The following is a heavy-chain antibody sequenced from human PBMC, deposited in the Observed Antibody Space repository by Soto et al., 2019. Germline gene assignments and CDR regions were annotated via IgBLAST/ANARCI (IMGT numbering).Heavy chain of an antibody. CDR1: GGSISVTNYY. Sequence: QLQLQESGPGLVKPSETLSLTCTVSGGSISVTNYYWGWIRQPPGKGLEWIGTIFYNGNIYYNPSLKSRVTISADTSKNQSSMKVTSVTAADTAAYYCARQDTAGWFNPWGQGTLVTVSS. V-gene: IGHV4-39*01. J-gene: IGHJ5*02. D-gene: IGHD5-18*01. CDR3: ARQDTAGWFNP. CDR2: IFYNGNI.